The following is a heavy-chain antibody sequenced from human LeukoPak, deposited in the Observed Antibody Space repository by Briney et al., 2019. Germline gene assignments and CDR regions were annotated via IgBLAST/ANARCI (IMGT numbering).Heavy chain of an antibody. V-gene: IGHV4-30-2*01. CDR2: IYHCGST. CDR1: GGSISSGGYS. J-gene: IGHJ4*02. Sequence: SETLSLTCAVSGGSISSGGYSWSWIRQPPGKGLEWIGYIYHCGSTYYNPSLKSRVTISVDRSKNQFSLKLSSVTAADTAVYYCASSRKDYDFWSGYPPRPYFDYWGQGTLVTVSS. CDR3: ASSRKDYDFWSGYPPRPYFDY. D-gene: IGHD3-3*01.